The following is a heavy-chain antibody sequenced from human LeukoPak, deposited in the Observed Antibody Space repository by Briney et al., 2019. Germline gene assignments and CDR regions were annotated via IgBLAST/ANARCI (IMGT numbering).Heavy chain of an antibody. V-gene: IGHV3-33*08. CDR3: ARDKSWYFDY. J-gene: IGHJ4*02. CDR2: IWYDGSIQ. D-gene: IGHD6-13*01. Sequence: PGGSLRLSCVASGFTFSNYGMHWVRQAPGKGLEWAAVIWYDGSIQYYADSVQGRFTISRDSSENTLYLQMNSLRAEDTAVYYCARDKSWYFDYWGQGTLVTVSS. CDR1: GFTFSNYG.